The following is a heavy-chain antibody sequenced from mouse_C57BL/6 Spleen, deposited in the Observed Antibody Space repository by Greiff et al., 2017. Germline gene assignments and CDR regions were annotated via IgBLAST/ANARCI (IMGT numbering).Heavy chain of an antibody. CDR3: ARCYSNYVGAMDY. CDR1: GYTFTSYW. CDR2: IDPSDSYT. D-gene: IGHD2-5*01. J-gene: IGHJ4*01. Sequence: QVQLQQPGAELVKPGASVKLSCKASGYTFTSYWMQWVKQRPGQGLEWIGEIDPSDSYTNYNQKFKGKATLTVDTSSSTAYMQLSSLTSEDAAVYYCARCYSNYVGAMDYWGQGTSVTVSS. V-gene: IGHV1-50*01.